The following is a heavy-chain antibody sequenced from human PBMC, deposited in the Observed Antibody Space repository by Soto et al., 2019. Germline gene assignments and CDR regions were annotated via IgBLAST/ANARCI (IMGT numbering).Heavy chain of an antibody. CDR2: IPSSTSYI. J-gene: IGHJ5*02. CDR3: ARDFGGILRFGES. V-gene: IGHV3-21*01. CDR1: GFTFSTYN. Sequence: DVQLVESGGGLVKPGGSLRLSCAASGFTFSTYNMNWVRQAPGKGLEWVSSIPSSTSYIFYADSVKGRFTISRDNAKNSLYLQMNSLRAEDTAVYYCARDFGGILRFGESWGQGTLVXVS. D-gene: IGHD3-10*01.